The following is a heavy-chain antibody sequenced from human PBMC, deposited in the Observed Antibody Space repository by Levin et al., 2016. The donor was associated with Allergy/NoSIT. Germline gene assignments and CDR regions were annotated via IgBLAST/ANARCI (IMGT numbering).Heavy chain of an antibody. CDR2: ISGSGGST. CDR1: GFTFSSYA. Sequence: GGSLRLSCAASGFTFSSYAMSWVRQAPGKGLEWVSAISGSGGSTYYADSVKGRFTISRDNSKNTLYLQMNSLRAEDTAVYYCAKDRWLPDFWSGGVDYWGQGTLVTVSS. V-gene: IGHV3-23*01. D-gene: IGHD3-3*01. CDR3: AKDRWLPDFWSGGVDY. J-gene: IGHJ4*02.